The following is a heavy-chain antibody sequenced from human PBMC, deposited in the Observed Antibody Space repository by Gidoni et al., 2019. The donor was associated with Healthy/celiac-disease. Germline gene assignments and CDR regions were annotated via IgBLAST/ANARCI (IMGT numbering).Heavy chain of an antibody. CDR3: ARDMGITGTTLDAFDI. D-gene: IGHD1-20*01. Sequence: QLQLQESGPGLVKPSETLSLTCTVSGGSISSSSYYWGWIRQPPGKGLEWIGGIYYSGSTYYNPSLKSRVTISVDTSKNQFSLKLSSVTAADTAVYYCARDMGITGTTLDAFDIWGQGTMVTVSS. V-gene: IGHV4-39*07. CDR1: GGSISSSSYY. CDR2: IYYSGST. J-gene: IGHJ3*02.